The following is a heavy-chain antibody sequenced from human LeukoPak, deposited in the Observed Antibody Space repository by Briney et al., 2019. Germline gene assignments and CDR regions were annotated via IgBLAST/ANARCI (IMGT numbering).Heavy chain of an antibody. D-gene: IGHD5-12*01. CDR3: ARGVEWLRGFDY. CDR2: IYYSGST. Sequence: SETLSLTCTVSGGSISSYYWSWIRQPPGKGLEWIGYIYYSGSTNYNPSLKSRVTISVDTSKNQFSLKLSSVTAADTAVYYCARGVEWLRGFDYWGQGTLVTVSS. V-gene: IGHV4-59*01. J-gene: IGHJ4*02. CDR1: GGSISSYY.